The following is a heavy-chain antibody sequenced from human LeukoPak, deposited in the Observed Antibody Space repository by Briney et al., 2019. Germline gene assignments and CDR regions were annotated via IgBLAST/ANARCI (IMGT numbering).Heavy chain of an antibody. V-gene: IGHV1-3*04. D-gene: IGHD3-22*01. Sequence: GASVKDSCKTSVYTFTNYGMHWVSQAPSQSPEWMGWINTGNGNTKSSQKFQDRVTLTRDTSASTAYMELNSLDSEDTAVYYCARVPLSDASGHYYPHWGQGTLVTVSS. J-gene: IGHJ1*01. CDR3: ARVPLSDASGHYYPH. CDR1: VYTFTNYG. CDR2: INTGNGNT.